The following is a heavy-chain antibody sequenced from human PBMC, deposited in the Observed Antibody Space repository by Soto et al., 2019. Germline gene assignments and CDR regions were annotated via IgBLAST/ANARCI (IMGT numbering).Heavy chain of an antibody. D-gene: IGHD2-15*01. CDR3: ARHRCSNGGCHSGN. Sequence: PSETLSLTCTVSSDSVSSIGSYWGWFRQPPGKSLEWIGGLYYSGTSYYNPSLKSPVTISGDTSKNQFSLKLNSVTAADTAVYYCARHRCSNGGCHSGNWGQGTLVTVSS. J-gene: IGHJ4*02. V-gene: IGHV4-39*01. CDR1: SDSVSSIGSY. CDR2: LYYSGTS.